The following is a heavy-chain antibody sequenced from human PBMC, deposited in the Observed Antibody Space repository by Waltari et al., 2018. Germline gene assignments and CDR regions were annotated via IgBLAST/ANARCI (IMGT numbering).Heavy chain of an antibody. D-gene: IGHD1-1*01. CDR1: GYSISSGYY. V-gene: IGHV4-38-2*01. J-gene: IGHJ4*02. CDR2: IYHSGST. Sequence: QVQLQESGPGLVKPSETLSLTCAVSGYSISSGYYWGWTRQPPGKGLEWIGSIYHSGSTYYTPSLKSRVTISVATSKNRFPLKLSSVTAADTAVYYWARLAAVRLGFDYWGQGTLVTVSS. CDR3: ARLAAVRLGFDY.